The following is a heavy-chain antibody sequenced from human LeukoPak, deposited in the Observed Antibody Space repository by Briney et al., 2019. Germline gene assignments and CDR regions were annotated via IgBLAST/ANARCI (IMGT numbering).Heavy chain of an antibody. V-gene: IGHV3-23*01. CDR3: AKDKNVAVAGPGLDY. CDR2: ISGGGSRT. D-gene: IGHD6-13*01. Sequence: PGGSLRLSCAASGFTFTTYALGWVRQAPGKGLEWVSGISGGGSRTYYADSVKGRFTISRDNTKNTLYLQMNSLRGDDTAVYYCAKDKNVAVAGPGLDYWGQGTLVTVSS. CDR1: GFTFTTYA. J-gene: IGHJ4*02.